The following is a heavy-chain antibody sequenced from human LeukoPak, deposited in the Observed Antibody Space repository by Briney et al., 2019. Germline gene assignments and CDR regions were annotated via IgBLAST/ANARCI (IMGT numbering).Heavy chain of an antibody. V-gene: IGHV3-53*01. CDR1: GFFVSSNY. D-gene: IGHD1-26*01. J-gene: IGHJ4*02. CDR3: ARGILGLIPIDY. Sequence: GGSLRLSGAASGFFVSSNYLAWVRQAPGEGREWVSFMYSDNNIYYADSVKGRFTISRDNSKNTFYLQMNSLRVEDTAIYYCARGILGLIPIDYWGQGTLVTVSS. CDR2: MYSDNNI.